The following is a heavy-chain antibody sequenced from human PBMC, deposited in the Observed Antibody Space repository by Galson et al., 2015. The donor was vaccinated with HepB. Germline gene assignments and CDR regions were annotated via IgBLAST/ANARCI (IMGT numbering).Heavy chain of an antibody. Sequence: SLRLSCAASGFTFSSYSMNWVRQAPGKGLEWVSSISSSSSYIYYADSVKGRFTISRDNAKNSLYLQMNSLRAEDTAVYYCARATRCSSTSCYRGKYYFDYWGQGTLVTVSS. CDR2: ISSSSSYI. V-gene: IGHV3-21*01. CDR3: ARATRCSSTSCYRGKYYFDY. J-gene: IGHJ4*02. D-gene: IGHD2-2*02. CDR1: GFTFSSYS.